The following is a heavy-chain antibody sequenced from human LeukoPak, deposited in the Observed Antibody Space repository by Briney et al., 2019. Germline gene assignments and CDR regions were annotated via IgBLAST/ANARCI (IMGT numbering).Heavy chain of an antibody. CDR2: LSWNSAMI. Sequence: GGSLRLSCAASGFTFDDYAMHGVGQAPGKGLEWVSGLSWNSAMISSGDSVKGRFTISRDNAKNSLYLQMNSLRAEDMVLYYCAKSLGMGIAATGSLSGAFDIWGQGTMVTVSS. J-gene: IGHJ3*02. CDR1: GFTFDDYA. D-gene: IGHD6-13*01. V-gene: IGHV3-9*03. CDR3: AKSLGMGIAATGSLSGAFDI.